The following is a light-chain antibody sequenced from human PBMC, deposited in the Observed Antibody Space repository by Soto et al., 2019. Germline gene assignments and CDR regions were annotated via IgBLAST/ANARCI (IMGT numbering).Light chain of an antibody. Sequence: QSALTQPASVSGSPGQSITISCTGTSSDVGGYNYVSWYQQHPGKAPKLMIYEVSDRPSGVSNSFSASKSGSTASPTISGVQDGVEADYCCSSYSSSSIDDVFGTGTKLTVL. V-gene: IGLV2-14*01. CDR1: SSDVGGYNY. J-gene: IGLJ1*01. CDR2: EVS. CDR3: SSYSSSSIDDV.